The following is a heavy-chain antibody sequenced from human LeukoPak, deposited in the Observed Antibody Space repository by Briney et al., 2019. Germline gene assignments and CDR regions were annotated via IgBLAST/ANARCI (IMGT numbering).Heavy chain of an antibody. Sequence: LPGGSLRLSCAASGFTFSGHWMHWVRHAPGKGLVWISRINNDGGNAVYADSVNGRFTVSRDNAKNVLYLQMNSLRAEDTAVYYCARHRAIFGVVIPNYYGLDVWGHGTTVTVSS. D-gene: IGHD3-3*01. CDR1: GFTFSGHW. CDR3: ARHRAIFGVVIPNYYGLDV. CDR2: INNDGGNA. J-gene: IGHJ6*02. V-gene: IGHV3-74*01.